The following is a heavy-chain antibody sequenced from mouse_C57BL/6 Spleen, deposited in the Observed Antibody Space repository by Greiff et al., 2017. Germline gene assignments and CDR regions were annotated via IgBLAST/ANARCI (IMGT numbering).Heavy chain of an antibody. CDR2: ISSGSSTI. CDR3: ARPWDYDVDWYFDV. Sequence: EVQGVESGGGLVKPRGSLKLSCAASGFTFSDYGMHWVRQAPEKGLEWVAYISSGSSTIYYADTVKGRFTISRDNAKNTLFLQMTSLRSEDTAMYYCARPWDYDVDWYFDVWGTGTTVTVSS. CDR1: GFTFSDYG. J-gene: IGHJ1*03. D-gene: IGHD2-4*01. V-gene: IGHV5-17*01.